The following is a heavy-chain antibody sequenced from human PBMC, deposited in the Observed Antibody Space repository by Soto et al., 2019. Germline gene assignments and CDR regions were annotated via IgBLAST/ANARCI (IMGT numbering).Heavy chain of an antibody. CDR3: ARDPEGRGAAGSMDV. V-gene: IGHV3-23*01. D-gene: IGHD6-13*01. CDR2: ISGSGGST. J-gene: IGHJ6*03. Sequence: GGSLRLSCAASGFTFSSYAMSWVRQAPGKGLEWVSAISGSGGSTYYADSVKGRFTISRDNAKNSLYLQMNSLRAEDTAVYYCARDPEGRGAAGSMDVWGKGTTVTVSS. CDR1: GFTFSSYA.